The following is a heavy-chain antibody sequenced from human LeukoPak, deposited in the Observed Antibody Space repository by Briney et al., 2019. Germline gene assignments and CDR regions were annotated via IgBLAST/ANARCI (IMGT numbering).Heavy chain of an antibody. D-gene: IGHD6-13*01. V-gene: IGHV1-69*06. J-gene: IGHJ4*02. CDR2: IIPIFGTA. CDR3: ARQSIAAAGDIDY. CDR1: GGTFSSYA. Sequence: SVKVPCKASGGTFSSYAISWVRQAPGQGLEWMGGIIPIFGTANYAQKFQGRVTITADKSTSTAYMELSSLRSEDTAVYYCARQSIAAAGDIDYWGQGTLVTVSS.